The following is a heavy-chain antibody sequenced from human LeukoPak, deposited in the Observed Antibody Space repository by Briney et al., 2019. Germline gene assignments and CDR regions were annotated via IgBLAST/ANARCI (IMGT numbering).Heavy chain of an antibody. CDR1: RFTFSNHG. D-gene: IGHD3-22*01. Sequence: GGSLRLSCAASRFTFSNHGMHWVRQAPGKGLEWVAVIWYDGSKEYYADSVKGRFIISRDSSKNTLHLQMNSLRAEDTAVYYCAKGGSGYWTFFDHWGQGTLVTVSS. CDR3: AKGGSGYWTFFDH. J-gene: IGHJ4*02. CDR2: IWYDGSKE. V-gene: IGHV3-33*06.